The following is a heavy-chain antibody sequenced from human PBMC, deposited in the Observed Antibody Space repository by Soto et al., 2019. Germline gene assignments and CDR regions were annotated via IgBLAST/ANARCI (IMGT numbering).Heavy chain of an antibody. D-gene: IGHD2-21*02. CDR3: AREVVTETTLGYFDF. J-gene: IGHJ4*02. CDR2: IIPMFDTT. CDR1: GGSFSSDA. V-gene: IGHV1-69*06. Sequence: QVHLVQSGPEVREPGSSVKVSCKASGGSFSSDAITWVRQAPGQGLEGIGEIIPMFDTTKYAPEFQGRVTITADTATTTVYMEVNRLTPDDTAVYYCAREVVTETTLGYFDFWGQGALVTVSS.